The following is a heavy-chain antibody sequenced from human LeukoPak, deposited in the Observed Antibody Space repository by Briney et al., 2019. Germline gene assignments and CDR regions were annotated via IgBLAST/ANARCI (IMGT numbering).Heavy chain of an antibody. D-gene: IGHD3-3*01. V-gene: IGHV4-59*08. CDR3: ARGSRFYSY. CDR2: IYSSGNT. Sequence: TSETLSLTCTVSGGSLSSHYWSWIRQSPGKGLEWIGYIYSSGNTNYNPSLKSRVTISVDTSKNQFSLKLSSVTAADTAVYHCARGSRFYSYWGQGTLVTVSS. CDR1: GGSLSSHY. J-gene: IGHJ4*02.